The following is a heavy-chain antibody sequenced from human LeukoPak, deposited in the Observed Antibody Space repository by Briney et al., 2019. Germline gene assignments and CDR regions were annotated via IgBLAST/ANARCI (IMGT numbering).Heavy chain of an antibody. CDR3: ARDILRVAAAGTIEADY. J-gene: IGHJ4*02. CDR1: GLTFSSYA. V-gene: IGHV3-23*01. D-gene: IGHD6-13*01. Sequence: LPGGSLRLSCAASGLTFSSYAMSWVRQAPGKGLEWVSAISGSGCSTYYADSVKGRFTISKENSKNTLYLQMNSLRAEDTAVYYCARDILRVAAAGTIEADYWGQGTLVTVSS. CDR2: ISGSGCST.